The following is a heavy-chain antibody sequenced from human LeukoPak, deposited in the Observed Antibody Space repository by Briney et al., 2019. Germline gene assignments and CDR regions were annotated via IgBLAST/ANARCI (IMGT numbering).Heavy chain of an antibody. Sequence: PGGSLRLSCAASGFTFGTCAMSWVRQAPGKGLEWVSIISASGEKTYYEDSVKGRFTISRDNSKNTMYLEMSSLRVEDTAVYYCAKSRTSLWLGDSDYWGQGTQVSVSS. CDR1: GFTFGTCA. V-gene: IGHV3-23*01. CDR2: ISASGEKT. D-gene: IGHD3-10*01. CDR3: AKSRTSLWLGDSDY. J-gene: IGHJ4*02.